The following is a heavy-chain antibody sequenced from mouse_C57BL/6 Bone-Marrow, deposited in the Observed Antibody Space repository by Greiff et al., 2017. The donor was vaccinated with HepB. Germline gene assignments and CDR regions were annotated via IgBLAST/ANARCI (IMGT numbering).Heavy chain of an antibody. V-gene: IGHV1-64*01. J-gene: IGHJ1*03. Sequence: QVQLQQPGAELVKPGASVKLSCKASGYTFTSYWMHWVKQRPGQGLEWIGMIHPNSGSTNYNEKFKSKATLTVDKSSSTAYMQLSSLTSEDSAVYCCARDGYYWYFDDWGTGTTVTVSS. CDR2: IHPNSGST. D-gene: IGHD2-3*01. CDR1: GYTFTSYW. CDR3: ARDGYYWYFDD.